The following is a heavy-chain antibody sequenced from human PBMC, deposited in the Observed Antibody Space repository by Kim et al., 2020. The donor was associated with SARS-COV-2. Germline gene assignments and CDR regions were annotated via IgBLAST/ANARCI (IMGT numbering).Heavy chain of an antibody. CDR3: ARHQCSSGTSCYNYYYYGMDV. D-gene: IGHD2-2*02. CDR2: ISSSSSYI. J-gene: IGHJ6*02. Sequence: GGSLRLSCAASGFTFSSYSMNWVRQAPGKGLEWVSSISSSSSYIYYADSVKGRFTISRDNAKNSLYLQMNSLRAEDTAVYYCARHQCSSGTSCYNYYYYGMDVWGQGTTVTVSS. V-gene: IGHV3-21*01. CDR1: GFTFSSYS.